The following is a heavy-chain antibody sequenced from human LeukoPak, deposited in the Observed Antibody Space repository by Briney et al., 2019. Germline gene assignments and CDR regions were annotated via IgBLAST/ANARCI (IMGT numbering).Heavy chain of an antibody. J-gene: IGHJ4*02. CDR2: ISTNDANT. CDR3: ARGTYFDY. CDR1: GYTFTSYG. V-gene: IGHV1-18*01. Sequence: ASVKVSCKASGYTFTSYGISWVRQAPGQGLEWMGWISTNDANTKYAQKVQGRVTMTTDTSTSTASMELRSLRSDDTAVYYCARGTYFDYWGQGTLVTVSS.